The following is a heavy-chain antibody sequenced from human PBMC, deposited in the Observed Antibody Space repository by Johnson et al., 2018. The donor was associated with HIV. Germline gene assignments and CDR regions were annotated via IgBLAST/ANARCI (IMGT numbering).Heavy chain of an antibody. CDR3: ATDIVVVLAVTGTGAAFDI. CDR2: ISSDESYI. Sequence: QVQLVESGGGVVQPGRSLRLSCAASGITFSRFPMNWVRQAPGNGLEWVAVISSDESYIHYGDSVKGRFIVSKDNSKNTLYLQMSSLRAEDTAVYYCATDIVVVLAVTGTGAAFDIWGQGTMVTVSS. CDR1: GITFSRFP. V-gene: IGHV3-30*04. J-gene: IGHJ3*02. D-gene: IGHD2-15*01.